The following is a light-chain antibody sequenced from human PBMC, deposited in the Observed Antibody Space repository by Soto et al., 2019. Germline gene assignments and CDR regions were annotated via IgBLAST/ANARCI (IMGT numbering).Light chain of an antibody. V-gene: IGKV2-24*01. CDR3: MQATQSYT. CDR1: QSLVHSDGNTY. J-gene: IGKJ2*01. Sequence: DIVLTQTPLSSPVTLGQSASISCRSSQSLVHSDGNTYFNWLQQRPGQPPRLLIYKISKRFPGDPDRSSGSGAGTDCTLKISRVEAEGVGVYYCMQATQSYTFGQGTKLEIK. CDR2: KIS.